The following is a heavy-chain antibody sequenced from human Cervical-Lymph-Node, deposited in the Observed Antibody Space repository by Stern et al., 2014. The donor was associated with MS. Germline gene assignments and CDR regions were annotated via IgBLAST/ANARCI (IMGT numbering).Heavy chain of an antibody. D-gene: IGHD1-7*01. V-gene: IGHV5-10-1*01. CDR1: GYSFTGYW. J-gene: IGHJ4*02. CDR2: TDPSESYV. CDR3: ARHDSAGTILY. Sequence: QLVQSGAEVKRPGESLRISCKGSGYSFTGYWITWVRQMAGKGLERMGRTDPSESYVKYSPSFQGHVTISADKSISTAYLQWSSLKASDTAMYYCARHDSAGTILYWGQGTLVTVSS.